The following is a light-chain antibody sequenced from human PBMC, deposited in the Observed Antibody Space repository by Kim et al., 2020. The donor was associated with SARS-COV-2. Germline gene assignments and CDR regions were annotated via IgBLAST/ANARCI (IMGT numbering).Light chain of an antibody. CDR3: QQRSNWPPIT. CDR2: DAS. CDR1: QSVSSY. J-gene: IGKJ5*01. V-gene: IGKV3-11*01. Sequence: APGERATLSCRASQSVSSYLAWYQQKPDQAPRLLIYDASNRATGIPARFSGSGSGTDFTLTISSLEPEDFAVYYCQQRSNWPPITFGQGTRLEIK.